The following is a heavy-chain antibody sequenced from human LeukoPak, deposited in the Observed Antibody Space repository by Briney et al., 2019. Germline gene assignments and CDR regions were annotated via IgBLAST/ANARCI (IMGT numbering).Heavy chain of an antibody. CDR1: GGSIINYY. D-gene: IGHD3-10*02. J-gene: IGHJ4*02. V-gene: IGHV4-4*07. Sequence: PSEALSLTCSVAGGSIINYYWSWIRQPAGKGLEWIGRIYTTGSTYYNPSLKSRVTMSVDTSKNQFSLKLRSLTAADTAVYYCARGRDGFMSDFDSWGQGTLVTVSS. CDR3: ARGRDGFMSDFDS. CDR2: IYTTGST.